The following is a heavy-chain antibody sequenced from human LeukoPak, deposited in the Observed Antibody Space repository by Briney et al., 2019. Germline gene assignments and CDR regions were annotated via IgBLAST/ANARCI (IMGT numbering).Heavy chain of an antibody. Sequence: SETLSLTCAVSGDSISSTNWWNWVRQPPGKGLEWIGEIDHRGNTSYNPSLKSRVTISVDRSKNQFSLQLTSVTAADTAVYYCARGYGPGYWGRGTLVTVSA. CDR2: IDHRGNT. J-gene: IGHJ4*02. CDR3: ARGYGPGY. CDR1: GDSISSTNW. D-gene: IGHD4-17*01. V-gene: IGHV4-4*02.